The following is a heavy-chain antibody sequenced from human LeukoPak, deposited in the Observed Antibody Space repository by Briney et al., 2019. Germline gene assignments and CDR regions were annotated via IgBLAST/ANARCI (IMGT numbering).Heavy chain of an antibody. Sequence: SETLSLTCAVYGGSFSGYYWSWIRQPPGKGLEWIGEINHSGSTNYKPSLKSRVTISVDTSKNQFSLKLSSVTAADTAVYYCARGSGMATTPHWYFDLWGRGTLVTVSS. V-gene: IGHV4-34*01. CDR3: ARGSGMATTPHWYFDL. J-gene: IGHJ2*01. D-gene: IGHD5-24*01. CDR2: INHSGST. CDR1: GGSFSGYY.